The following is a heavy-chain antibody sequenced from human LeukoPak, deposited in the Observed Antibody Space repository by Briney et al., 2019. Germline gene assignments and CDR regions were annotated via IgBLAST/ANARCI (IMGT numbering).Heavy chain of an antibody. D-gene: IGHD6-19*01. CDR3: ARRREAVAGTGTFDI. J-gene: IGHJ3*02. CDR2: FYYSGST. Sequence: PSETLSLTCTVSGGSISSRSSYWGWIRQPPGKGLEWIGSFYYSGSTYYNPSIKSRVTISVDTSKNQFSLKLRSVTATDTAMYYCARRREAVAGTGTFDIWGQGTMVTVFS. CDR1: GGSISSRSSY. V-gene: IGHV4-39*01.